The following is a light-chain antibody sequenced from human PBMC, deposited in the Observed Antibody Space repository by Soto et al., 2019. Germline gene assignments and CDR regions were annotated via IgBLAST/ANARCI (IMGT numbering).Light chain of an antibody. CDR3: SSYAGSNNLVV. Sequence: QSALTQPPSASGSPGQSVTISCTGTSSDVGGYNCVSWYQQLPGKAPKLIIHEVSKRPSGVPDRFSGSKSGNTASLTVSGLQAEDEADYYCSSYAGSNNLVVFGGGTQLTVL. V-gene: IGLV2-8*01. CDR2: EVS. J-gene: IGLJ2*01. CDR1: SSDVGGYNC.